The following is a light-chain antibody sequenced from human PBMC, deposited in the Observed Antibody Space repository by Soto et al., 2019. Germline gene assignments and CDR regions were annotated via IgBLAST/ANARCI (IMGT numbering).Light chain of an antibody. V-gene: IGKV1-5*01. CDR2: EAS. CDR1: QSINNY. J-gene: IGKJ4*02. Sequence: DIEVTQFPSTLSASVGDRVTITCRASQSINNYLAWYQQKPGQAPKLLIYEASDLESGVPSRFSGRGSGTVCALTISSVRPDYFAAYYCQQYKRYLTFGGGTKVDIK. CDR3: QQYKRYLT.